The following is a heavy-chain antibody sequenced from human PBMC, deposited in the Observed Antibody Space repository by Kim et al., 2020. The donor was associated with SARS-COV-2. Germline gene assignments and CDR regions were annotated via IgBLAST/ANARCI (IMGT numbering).Heavy chain of an antibody. D-gene: IGHD3-9*01. CDR1: GFTFSSYS. Sequence: GGSLRLSCAASGFTFSSYSMNWVRQAPGKGLEWVSSISSSSSYIYYADSVKGRFTISRDNAKNSLYLQMNSLRAEDTAVYYCARDAHLLYDILTGYYPSSFDYWGQGTLVTVSS. CDR3: ARDAHLLYDILTGYYPSSFDY. J-gene: IGHJ4*02. V-gene: IGHV3-21*01. CDR2: ISSSSSYI.